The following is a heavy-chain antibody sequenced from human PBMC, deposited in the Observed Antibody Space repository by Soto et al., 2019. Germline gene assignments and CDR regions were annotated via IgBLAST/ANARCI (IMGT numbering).Heavy chain of an antibody. D-gene: IGHD2-15*01. CDR2: IIPMFGTA. J-gene: IGHJ4*02. Sequence: QVQLVQSGAAVKKPGSSVKVSCKASGGTFGTYAVSWVRQAPGQGLEWMGHIIPMFGTAKYAQQLQDRLTITADTSTNTASMELSSLRSEATASYYCANLGYCIGTRGNGGQGNVVTV. CDR3: ANLGYCIGTRGN. V-gene: IGHV1-69*06. CDR1: GGTFGTYA.